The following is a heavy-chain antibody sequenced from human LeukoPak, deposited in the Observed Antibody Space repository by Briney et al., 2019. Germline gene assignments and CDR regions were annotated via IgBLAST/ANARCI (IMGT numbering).Heavy chain of an antibody. Sequence: QPGGSLRLSCAASGFTFSSYAMSWARQAPGKGLEWVSAISSSGDTYCAGSVKGRFTISRDNSKNTLYMQINSLRADDTAVYYCAKDAVGATAYYFDYWGQGILVTVSS. D-gene: IGHD1-26*01. CDR2: ISSSGDT. J-gene: IGHJ4*02. CDR1: GFTFSSYA. V-gene: IGHV3-23*01. CDR3: AKDAVGATAYYFDY.